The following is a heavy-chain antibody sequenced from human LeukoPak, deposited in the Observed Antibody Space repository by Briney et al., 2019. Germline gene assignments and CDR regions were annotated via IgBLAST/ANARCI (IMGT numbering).Heavy chain of an antibody. CDR3: ARRSEGSSGWSYFDY. CDR2: IYYSGST. D-gene: IGHD6-19*01. CDR1: GGSISSSSYY. Sequence: SETLSLTCTVSGGSISSSSYYWGWIRQPPGKGLEWIGSIYYSGSTYYNPSLKSRVTISADTSKNQFSLKLSSVPAADTAVYYCARRSEGSSGWSYFDYWGQGTLVTVSS. J-gene: IGHJ4*02. V-gene: IGHV4-39*01.